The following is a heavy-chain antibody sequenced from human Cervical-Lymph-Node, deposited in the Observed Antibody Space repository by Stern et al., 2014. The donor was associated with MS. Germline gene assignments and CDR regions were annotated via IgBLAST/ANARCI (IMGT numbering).Heavy chain of an antibody. J-gene: IGHJ4*02. Sequence: DQLVESGAEVKKPGSSVKVSCKASGGTFSSYAISWVRQAPGQGLEWMGGIIPIFGTANYAQKFQGRVTITADESTSTAYMELSSLRSEDTAVYYCATAPRDGYNYWFFDYWGQGTLVTVSS. CDR1: GGTFSSYA. V-gene: IGHV1-69*01. CDR3: ATAPRDGYNYWFFDY. D-gene: IGHD5-24*01. CDR2: IIPIFGTA.